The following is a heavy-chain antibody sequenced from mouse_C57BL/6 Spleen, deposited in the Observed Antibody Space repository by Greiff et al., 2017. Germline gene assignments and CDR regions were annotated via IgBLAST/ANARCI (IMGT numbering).Heavy chain of an antibody. CDR2: ISSGSSTI. D-gene: IGHD1-1*02. V-gene: IGHV5-17*01. CDR1: GFTFSDYG. J-gene: IGHJ3*01. CDR3: ARTWSGAWFAY. Sequence: EVQLVESGGGLVKPGGSLKLSCAASGFTFSDYGMHWVRQAPEKGLEWVAYISSGSSTIYYADTVKGRFTISRDNAKNTLFLQMTSLRAEDTAMYYCARTWSGAWFAYWGQGTLVTVSA.